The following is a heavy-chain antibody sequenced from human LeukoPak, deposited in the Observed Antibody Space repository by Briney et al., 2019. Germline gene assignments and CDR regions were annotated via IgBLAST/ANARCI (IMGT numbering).Heavy chain of an antibody. Sequence: GGSLRLSCAASGFTFDDYGMSWVRQAPGKGLEWVSGINWNGGSTGYADSGKGRFTISRDNAKNSLYLQMNSLRAEDTALYYCARAIGIYCSGGSCYSTPRGYYYYYYMDVWGKGTTVTVSS. D-gene: IGHD2-15*01. CDR1: GFTFDDYG. CDR3: ARAIGIYCSGGSCYSTPRGYYYYYYMDV. V-gene: IGHV3-20*04. CDR2: INWNGGST. J-gene: IGHJ6*03.